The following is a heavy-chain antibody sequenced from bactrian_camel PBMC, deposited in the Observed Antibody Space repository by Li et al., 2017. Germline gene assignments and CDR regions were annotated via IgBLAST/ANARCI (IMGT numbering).Heavy chain of an antibody. J-gene: IGHJ4*01. Sequence: VQLVESGGGLVRPGGSLRLSCAASGFTFSSYDMTWVRQAPGKGLEWVSAIKSDGGSTYYVDSVKGRFTISRDNAKNTLYLQMNSLKTEDTAVYYCAAKNGVVVVTATWAFDYWGQGTQVTVS. CDR1: GFTFSSYD. D-gene: IGHD2*01. V-gene: IGHV3S40*01. CDR2: IKSDGGST. CDR3: AAKNGVVVVTATWAFDY.